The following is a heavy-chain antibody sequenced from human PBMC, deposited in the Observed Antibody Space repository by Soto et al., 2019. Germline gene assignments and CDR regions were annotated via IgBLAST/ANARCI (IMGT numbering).Heavy chain of an antibody. CDR3: ARIPRYSFPTSDDLDS. V-gene: IGHV1-69*13. Sequence: SVKVSCKASGGTFYTYTFSWVRQAPGQGLEWMGSITPIYPTTNYAEKFQGRLTVTADGSTSTAYMELNSLTSEDTAVYYCARIPRYSFPTSDDLDSWGQGTLVTVSS. CDR1: GGTFYTYT. D-gene: IGHD5-18*01. J-gene: IGHJ4*02. CDR2: ITPIYPTT.